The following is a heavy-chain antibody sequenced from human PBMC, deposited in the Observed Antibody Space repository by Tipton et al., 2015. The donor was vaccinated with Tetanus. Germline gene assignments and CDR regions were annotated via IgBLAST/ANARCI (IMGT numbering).Heavy chain of an antibody. CDR1: GDSMTRYY. J-gene: IGHJ4*02. CDR2: IFASGST. D-gene: IGHD6-19*01. Sequence: LRLSCTVSGDSMTRYYWSWIRQPPGKGLEWISYIFASGSTNYNPALKSRVTISMDTSKNQISLNLTSVTAADTAVYFCAIPIKQWLVPVVSWGQGTLVSVSS. V-gene: IGHV4-4*08. CDR3: AIPIKQWLVPVVS.